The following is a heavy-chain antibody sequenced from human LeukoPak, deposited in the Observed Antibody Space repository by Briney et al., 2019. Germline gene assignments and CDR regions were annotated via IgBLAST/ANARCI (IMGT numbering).Heavy chain of an antibody. CDR1: GFTFNNYG. D-gene: IGHD3-3*01. Sequence: PGGSLRLSCAASGFTFNNYGMHWVRQAPGKGLEWVAFIRYDGSRKYSADSVKGRFTISRDNFKNTLYLQMSSLRAEDTAVYYCAKDSPYRDDFWTTPLDYWGQGNLVTVSS. J-gene: IGHJ4*02. CDR3: AKDSPYRDDFWTTPLDY. CDR2: IRYDGSRK. V-gene: IGHV3-30*02.